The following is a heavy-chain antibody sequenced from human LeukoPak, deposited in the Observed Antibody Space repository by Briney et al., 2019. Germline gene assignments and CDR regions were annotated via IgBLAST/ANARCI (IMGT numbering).Heavy chain of an antibody. CDR1: GSTFSTYW. Sequence: PGGSLRLSCAASGSTFSTYWMHWVRQAPGKGLVRVSRINSDGSSTTYADSVKGRFTISRDNAKNTLYLQMNSLRAEDTAVYYCARETPEYDWGQGTLVTVSS. CDR2: INSDGSST. V-gene: IGHV3-74*01. CDR3: ARETPEYD. J-gene: IGHJ4*02. D-gene: IGHD1-14*01.